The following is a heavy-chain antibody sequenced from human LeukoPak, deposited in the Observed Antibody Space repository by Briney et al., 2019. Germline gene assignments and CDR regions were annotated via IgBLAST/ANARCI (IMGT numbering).Heavy chain of an antibody. CDR3: AREGMVRGVPDAFDL. J-gene: IGHJ3*01. Sequence: GGSLRLSCAASGFTFSSYWMDWVRQVPGKGLEWVANIKQDGIEKYFVGSEKGRFAISRDNAKNSLYLQMNSLRVEDTAVYYCAREGMVRGVPDAFDLWGQGTMVTVSS. CDR1: GFTFSSYW. CDR2: IKQDGIEK. D-gene: IGHD3-10*01. V-gene: IGHV3-7*01.